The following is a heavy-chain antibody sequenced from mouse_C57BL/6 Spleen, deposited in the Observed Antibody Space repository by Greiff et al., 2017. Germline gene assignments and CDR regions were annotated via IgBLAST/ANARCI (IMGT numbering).Heavy chain of an antibody. J-gene: IGHJ1*03. V-gene: IGHV3-6*01. D-gene: IGHD2-4*01. CDR3: ARANDYDEDWYFDV. Sequence: EVKLMESGPGLVKPSQSLSLTCSVTGFSITSGYYWNWIRQFPGNKLEWMGYISYDGSNNYNPSLKNRISITRDTSKNQFFLKLNSVTTEDTATYYCARANDYDEDWYFDVWGTGTTVTVSS. CDR1: GFSITSGYY. CDR2: ISYDGSN.